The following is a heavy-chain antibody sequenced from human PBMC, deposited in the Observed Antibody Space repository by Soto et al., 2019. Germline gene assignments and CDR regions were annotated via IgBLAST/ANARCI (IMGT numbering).Heavy chain of an antibody. Sequence: QVQLVESGGGVVQPGRSLRLSCAASGFTFSSYGMHWVRQAPGKGLEWVAVISYDGSNKYYADSVKGRFTISRDNSMNTLYLQMNSLRAEDTAVYYCAISWAGALDYWGQGTLVTVSS. CDR3: AISWAGALDY. J-gene: IGHJ4*02. CDR1: GFTFSSYG. D-gene: IGHD1-26*01. V-gene: IGHV3-30*03. CDR2: ISYDGSNK.